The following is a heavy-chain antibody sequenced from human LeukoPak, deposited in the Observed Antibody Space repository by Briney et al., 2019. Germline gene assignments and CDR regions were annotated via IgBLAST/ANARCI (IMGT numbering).Heavy chain of an antibody. Sequence: GGSLRLSCAASGFTFSSYGMHWVRQAPGKGLEWVSVIYSDGRTFYADSVEGKFIISRDNSKNMVYLQMNSLRVEDTAVYFCARDLSSSWPPHPFDFWGQGTMVTVSS. J-gene: IGHJ3*01. D-gene: IGHD6-13*01. V-gene: IGHV3-66*01. CDR2: IYSDGRT. CDR3: ARDLSSSWPPHPFDF. CDR1: GFTFSSYG.